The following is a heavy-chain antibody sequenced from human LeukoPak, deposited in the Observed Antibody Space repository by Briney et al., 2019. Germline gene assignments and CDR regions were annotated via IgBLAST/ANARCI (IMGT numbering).Heavy chain of an antibody. CDR1: GFSFSSYA. J-gene: IGHJ4*02. V-gene: IGHV3-7*01. D-gene: IGHD6-19*01. CDR2: IKQDGSEK. CDR3: ARFEQWLTSFDY. Sequence: GGSLRLSCAASGFSFSSYAMSWVRQAPGKGLEWVANIKQDGSEKYYVDSEKGRFTISRDNAKNSLYLQMNSLRAEDTAVYYCARFEQWLTSFDYWGQGTLVTVSS.